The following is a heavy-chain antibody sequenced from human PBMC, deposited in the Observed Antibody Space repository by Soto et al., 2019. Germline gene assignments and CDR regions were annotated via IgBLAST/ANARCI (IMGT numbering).Heavy chain of an antibody. D-gene: IGHD3-10*01. V-gene: IGHV4-4*02. CDR2: IYHSGST. J-gene: IGHJ3*02. CDR3: AGSGWLGAFDI. Sequence: SETLSLTCAVSGGSISSSNWWRWVRQPPGKGLEWIGEIYHSGSTNYNPSLKSRVTISVDKSKNQFSLKLSSVTAADTAVYYCAGSGWLGAFDIWGQGTMVTVSS. CDR1: GGSISSSNW.